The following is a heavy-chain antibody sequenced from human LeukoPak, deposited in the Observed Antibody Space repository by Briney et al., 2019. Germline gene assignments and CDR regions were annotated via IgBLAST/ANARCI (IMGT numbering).Heavy chain of an antibody. V-gene: IGHV1-2*02. D-gene: IGHD3-22*01. CDR2: INPNSGGT. CDR3: ARGGNYYNIESNWFDS. J-gene: IGHJ5*01. CDR1: GYTFTGYY. Sequence: ASVKVSCKASGYTFTGYYMHWVRQAPGPGPESMGWINPNSGGTNYAQKFQGRVAMTRDTSISTAYMELSRLRSDDTAVYYCARGGNYYNIESNWFDSWGQGTLVTVSS.